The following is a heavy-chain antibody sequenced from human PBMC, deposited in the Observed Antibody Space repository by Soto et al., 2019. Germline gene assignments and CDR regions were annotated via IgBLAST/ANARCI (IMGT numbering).Heavy chain of an antibody. CDR3: VKARQWLVLVLDY. CDR2: ISSNGGST. V-gene: IGHV3-64D*06. D-gene: IGHD6-19*01. J-gene: IGHJ4*02. Sequence: VGSLRLSCSASGFTFSSYAMHWVRQAPGKGLEYVSAISSNGGSTYYADSVKGRFTISRDNSKNTLYLQMSSLRAEDTAVYYCVKARQWLVLVLDYWGQGTLVTVSS. CDR1: GFTFSSYA.